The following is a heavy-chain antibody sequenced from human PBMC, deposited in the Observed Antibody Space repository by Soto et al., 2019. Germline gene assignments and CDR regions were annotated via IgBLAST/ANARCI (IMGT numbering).Heavy chain of an antibody. Sequence: SETLSLTCAVSGGSISSGGYSWSWIRQPPGKGLEWIGYINHSGGTNYNPALKSRVTISVDTSKNQFSLKLSSVTAADTAVYHCARVEPPTGTFVYYYYMDVWTKGTTVTVSS. J-gene: IGHJ6*03. V-gene: IGHV4-30-2*01. CDR1: GGSISSGGYS. D-gene: IGHD1-1*01. CDR3: ARVEPPTGTFVYYYYMDV. CDR2: INHSGGT.